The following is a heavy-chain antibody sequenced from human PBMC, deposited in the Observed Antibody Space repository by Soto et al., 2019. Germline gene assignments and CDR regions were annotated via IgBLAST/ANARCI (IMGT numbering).Heavy chain of an antibody. Sequence: PSETLSLTCTVSGGSISGYYWSWIRQPPGKGLEWIGYIYYSGSTNYNPSLKSRVTISVDTSKNQFSLKLSSVTAADTAVYYCAREDRGMDVWGQGTTVTVSS. V-gene: IGHV4-59*01. CDR3: AREDRGMDV. CDR1: GGSISGYY. J-gene: IGHJ6*02. CDR2: IYYSGST.